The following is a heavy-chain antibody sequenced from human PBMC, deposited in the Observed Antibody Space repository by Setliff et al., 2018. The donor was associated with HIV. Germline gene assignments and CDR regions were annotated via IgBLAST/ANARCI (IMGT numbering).Heavy chain of an antibody. V-gene: IGHV4-39*07. CDR1: GDSISSNNYY. D-gene: IGHD7-27*01. CDR3: ARVSPLTYYYYMDM. J-gene: IGHJ6*03. Sequence: LSLTCTVSGDSISSNNYYWAWIRQSPGKGLEWIGSVHSYGSVYYNPSLQSRVSMSVDTSKNQFYLHLSSVTAADTAVYYCARVSPLTYYYYMDMWGKGTTVTVSS. CDR2: VHSYGSV.